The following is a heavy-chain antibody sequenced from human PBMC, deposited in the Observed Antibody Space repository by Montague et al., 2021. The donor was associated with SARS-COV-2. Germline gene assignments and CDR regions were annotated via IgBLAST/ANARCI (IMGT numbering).Heavy chain of an antibody. D-gene: IGHD2-2*01. V-gene: IGHV4-31*03. Sequence: TLSLTCTVSGGSISSDGYYWSWHLPHPGKGLEWIVYIYYSGSNNSYPSLRSRVSISVDTYKIQLSLKLITVTAADTAVYYCATESLGYCSSTRCYGPHYGLDVWGQGTTVTVSS. J-gene: IGHJ6*02. CDR2: IYYSGSN. CDR3: ATESLGYCSSTRCYGPHYGLDV. CDR1: GGSISSDGYY.